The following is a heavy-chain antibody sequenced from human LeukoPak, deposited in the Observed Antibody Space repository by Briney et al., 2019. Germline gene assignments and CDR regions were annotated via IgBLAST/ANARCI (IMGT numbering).Heavy chain of an antibody. Sequence: GGSLRLSCAASGFTFNTYTLNWVRQAPGKGLEWVASISSGSVYIYYGDSLKGRFTISRDNVKNSLYLQMNSLRAADTAVYYCARDGDYGPPVGDNYHYMDVWGKGTTVTVSS. D-gene: IGHD4/OR15-4a*01. V-gene: IGHV3-21*01. CDR2: ISSGSVYI. CDR3: ARDGDYGPPVGDNYHYMDV. CDR1: GFTFNTYT. J-gene: IGHJ6*03.